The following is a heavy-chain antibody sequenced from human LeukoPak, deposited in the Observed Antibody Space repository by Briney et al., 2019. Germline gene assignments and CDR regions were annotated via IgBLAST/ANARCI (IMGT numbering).Heavy chain of an antibody. Sequence: SETLSLTCTVSGGSISSSSAYWGWIRQPPGKGLEWIGSIYYSKNTYYDPSLKSRVTISADTSKNQFSLTLGSVSATNTAVYYCVSPRGFSYGYFDYWGQGTLVTVSS. J-gene: IGHJ4*02. V-gene: IGHV4-39*01. CDR2: IYYSKNT. D-gene: IGHD5-18*01. CDR1: GGSISSSSAY. CDR3: VSPRGFSYGYFDY.